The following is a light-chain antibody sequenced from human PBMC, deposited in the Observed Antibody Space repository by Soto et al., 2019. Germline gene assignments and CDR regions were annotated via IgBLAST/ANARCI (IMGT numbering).Light chain of an antibody. CDR3: QQSSRTPWT. Sequence: DIQMTQSPASLSASVGDRVTITCRASQTIRSYLNWYQKKPGKAPTLLIYAASTLQSGVPSRFSGSRSGTDFTLTISSLQPEDFASYYCQQSSRTPWTFGQGTKVEIK. CDR2: AAS. J-gene: IGKJ1*01. CDR1: QTIRSY. V-gene: IGKV1-39*01.